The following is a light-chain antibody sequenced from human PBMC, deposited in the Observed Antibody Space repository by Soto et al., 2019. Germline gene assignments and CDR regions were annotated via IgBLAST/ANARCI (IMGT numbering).Light chain of an antibody. CDR3: ETWDSNTHRV. J-gene: IGLJ2*01. CDR1: SGHSSYI. CDR2: LERSGNY. V-gene: IGLV4-60*02. Sequence: QSVLTQSSSASASQGSSVKLTCTLSSGHSSYIIAWHQQQPGKAPRYLMKLERSGNYNKGSGVPDRFSGSSSGADRYLTISNLQFEDEADYYCETWDSNTHRVFGGGTKLTVL.